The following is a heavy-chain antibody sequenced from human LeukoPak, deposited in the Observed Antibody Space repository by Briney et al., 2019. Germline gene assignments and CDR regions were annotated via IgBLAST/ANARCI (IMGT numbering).Heavy chain of an antibody. J-gene: IGHJ4*02. CDR2: ISGTGTST. D-gene: IGHD6-19*01. V-gene: IGHV3-23*01. CDR1: GFTFSNYA. Sequence: GGSLRLSCAASGFTFSNYAMSWVRQAPGKGLEWVSGISGTGTSTYYAESVKGRFTVSRDNSKNTLYLQMNSLRAEDTAVYYCAKAVQWLGQYFDYWGQGTLVTISS. CDR3: AKAVQWLGQYFDY.